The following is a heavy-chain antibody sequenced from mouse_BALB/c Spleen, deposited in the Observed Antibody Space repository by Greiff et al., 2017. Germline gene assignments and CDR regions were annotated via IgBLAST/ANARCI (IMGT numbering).Heavy chain of an antibody. V-gene: IGHV1-5*01. CDR1: GYSFTSYW. CDR2: IYPGNSDT. D-gene: IGHD2-4*01. Sequence: EVQLQQSGTVLARPGASVKMSCKASGYSFTSYWMHWVKQRPGQGLEWIGAIYPGNSDTSYNQKFKGKAKLTAVTSASTAYMELSSLTNEDSAVYYCTEGLRRDAIAYWGQGTSVTVSA. J-gene: IGHJ4*01. CDR3: TEGLRRDAIAY.